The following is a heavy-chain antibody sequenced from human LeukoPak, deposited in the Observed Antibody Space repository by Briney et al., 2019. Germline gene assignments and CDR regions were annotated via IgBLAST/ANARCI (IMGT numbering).Heavy chain of an antibody. V-gene: IGHV1-18*01. J-gene: IGHJ3*02. D-gene: IGHD6-13*01. CDR2: ISAYNGNT. CDR3: ARGGTSFLPIAAAGTAFDI. CDR1: GYTFTSYG. Sequence: ASVKVSCKASGYTFTSYGISWVRQAPGQGLEWMGWISAYNGNTNYAQKLQGRVTMTTDTSTSTAYMELRSLRSDDTAVYYCARGGTSFLPIAAAGTAFDIWGQGTMVTVSS.